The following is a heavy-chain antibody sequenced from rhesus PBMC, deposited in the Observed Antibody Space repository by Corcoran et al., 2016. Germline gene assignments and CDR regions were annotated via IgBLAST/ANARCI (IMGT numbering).Heavy chain of an antibody. CDR2: ISGSSGST. J-gene: IGHJ4*01. D-gene: IGHD3-34*01. Sequence: QVQLQESGPGLVKPSETLSLTCAVSGGSVSSSNWWSWIRQPPGKGLEWMGYISGSSGSTYYNPSLKSRVTISTDTSKNQFSLKLSSVTAADTAVYYCARVGYWGGYYFDYWGQGVLVTVSS. CDR1: GGSVSSSNW. V-gene: IGHV4-65*01. CDR3: ARVGYWGGYYFDY.